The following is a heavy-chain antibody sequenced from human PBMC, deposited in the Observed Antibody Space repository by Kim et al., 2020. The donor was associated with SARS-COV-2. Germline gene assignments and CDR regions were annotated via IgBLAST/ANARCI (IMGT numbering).Heavy chain of an antibody. D-gene: IGHD3-10*01. J-gene: IGHJ6*02. CDR1: GFNFRNVW. CDR2: IKAKSEGGTT. CDR3: TTDLEFYGMDA. V-gene: IGHV3-15*01. Sequence: GGSLRLSCAASGFNFRNVWMTWVRQAPGKGLEWVGRIKAKSEGGTTDYASAVKGRFSITRNDSKQTLPLQMNSLKTEDTGVYFCTTDLEFYGMDAWGQGTTVTVSS.